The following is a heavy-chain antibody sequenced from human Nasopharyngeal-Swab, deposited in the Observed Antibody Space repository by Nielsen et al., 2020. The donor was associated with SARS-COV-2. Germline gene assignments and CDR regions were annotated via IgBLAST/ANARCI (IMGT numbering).Heavy chain of an antibody. Sequence: GGSLRLSCAASGFTFNNYNFNWVRKAPGKGLEGVSSISSSSSYIYYADSVKGRFTISRDNAKNSLYLQMNSLRAEDTAVYYCARDGLDYDFWSAYFMDVWGQGTTVTVSS. D-gene: IGHD3-3*01. CDR1: GFTFNNYN. CDR2: ISSSSSYI. V-gene: IGHV3-21*01. CDR3: ARDGLDYDFWSAYFMDV. J-gene: IGHJ6*02.